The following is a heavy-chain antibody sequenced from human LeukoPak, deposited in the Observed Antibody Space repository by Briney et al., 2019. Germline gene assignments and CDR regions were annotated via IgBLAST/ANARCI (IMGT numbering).Heavy chain of an antibody. J-gene: IGHJ4*02. CDR3: ARDRRGSIYYYTSGSEFDY. Sequence: ASVKVSCKASGYTFTTYDISWVRQAPGQGLECMGWISGYHGNTNYAQKLQGRVTMTTDTSTTTAYMELRSLRSDDTAVYYCARDRRGSIYYYTSGSEFDYWGQGTLVTVSS. D-gene: IGHD3-10*01. V-gene: IGHV1-18*01. CDR2: ISGYHGNT. CDR1: GYTFTTYD.